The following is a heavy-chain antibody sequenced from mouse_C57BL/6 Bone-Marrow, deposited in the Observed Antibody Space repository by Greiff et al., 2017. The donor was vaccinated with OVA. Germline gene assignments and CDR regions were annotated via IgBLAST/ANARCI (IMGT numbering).Heavy chain of an antibody. Sequence: VQLQQSGAELARPGASVKLSCKASGYTFTSYGISWVKQSTGQGLEWIGEIYPRSGHTYYNEKFTGKATLTADKSSSTAYMELRSLTSEDSAVYFCARRGIYDGYLDYGGKGTTLSVSS. D-gene: IGHD2-3*01. J-gene: IGHJ2*01. CDR1: GYTFTSYG. V-gene: IGHV1-81*01. CDR3: ARRGIYDGYLDY. CDR2: IYPRSGHT.